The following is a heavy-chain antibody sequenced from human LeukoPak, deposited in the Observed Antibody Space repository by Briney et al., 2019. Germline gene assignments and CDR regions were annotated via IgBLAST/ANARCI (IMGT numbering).Heavy chain of an antibody. J-gene: IGHJ6*02. CDR3: ARQFGYYYGMDV. CDR1: GGSISGHY. V-gene: IGHV4-59*08. Sequence: SETLSLICTVSGGSISGHYWSWIRQPPGKGLEWIGYIYGSGSTNYNPSLKSRATISEDTSKNQISLKLNSVTAADTAVYYCARQFGYYYGMDVWAKGPRSPSP. D-gene: IGHD3-16*01. CDR2: IYGSGST.